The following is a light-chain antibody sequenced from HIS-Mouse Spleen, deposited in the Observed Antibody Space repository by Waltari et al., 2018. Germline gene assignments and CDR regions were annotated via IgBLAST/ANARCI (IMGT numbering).Light chain of an antibody. J-gene: IGKJ1*01. CDR2: GAS. CDR1: QSVSSN. CDR3: QQYNNWPPWT. V-gene: IGKV3D-15*01. Sequence: EIVLTQSPATLSVPPGERATLPCRASQSVSSNVAWYQQKPGQAPRLLIYGASTRATRIPARFSGSGSGTEFTLTISSMQSEDFAVYYCQQYNNWPPWTFGQGTKVEIK.